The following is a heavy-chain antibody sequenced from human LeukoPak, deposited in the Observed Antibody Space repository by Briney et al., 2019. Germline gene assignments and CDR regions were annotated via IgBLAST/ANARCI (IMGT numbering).Heavy chain of an antibody. J-gene: IGHJ4*02. Sequence: GGSLRLSCAASGFTFSSYAMSWFRQAPGKGLEWVSAISGSGGSTYYADSVKGRFTISRDNSKNTLYLQMNSLRAEDTAVYYCAKGVVVAATKGSFHYFDYWGQGTLVTVPS. D-gene: IGHD2-15*01. V-gene: IGHV3-23*01. CDR3: AKGVVVAATKGSFHYFDY. CDR2: ISGSGGST. CDR1: GFTFSSYA.